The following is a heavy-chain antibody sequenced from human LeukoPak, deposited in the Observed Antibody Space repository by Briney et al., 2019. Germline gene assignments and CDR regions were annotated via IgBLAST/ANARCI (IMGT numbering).Heavy chain of an antibody. CDR2: ITTNSAK. CDR3: TRGRYQFLGPNDS. D-gene: IGHD2/OR15-2a*01. CDR1: GFSLSDYG. Sequence: TGGSLRLSCAASGFSLSDYGISWARQAPGKGLEWISYITTNSAKFYADSVRGRIAISRDNDKNSVYLQMNSLRDEDTAVYYCTRGRYQFLGPNDSWGQGSPVTVSS. J-gene: IGHJ4*02. V-gene: IGHV3-48*02.